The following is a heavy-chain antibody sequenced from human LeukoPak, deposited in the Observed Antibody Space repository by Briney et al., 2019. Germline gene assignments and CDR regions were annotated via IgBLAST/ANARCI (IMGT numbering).Heavy chain of an antibody. J-gene: IGHJ4*02. V-gene: IGHV3-7*04. Sequence: GRSLRLSCAASGFTFSSYWMSWVRQAPGKGLEWVANIKQDGSEKQYVDSVKGRFAISRDNAENSLYLQMNSLKAEDTAVYYCGRFTRSGDSVYWGQGTLVTVSS. D-gene: IGHD7-27*01. CDR2: IKQDGSEK. CDR3: GRFTRSGDSVY. CDR1: GFTFSSYW.